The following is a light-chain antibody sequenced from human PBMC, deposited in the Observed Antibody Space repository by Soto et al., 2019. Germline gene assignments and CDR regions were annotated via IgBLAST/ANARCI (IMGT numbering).Light chain of an antibody. CDR1: SIDVGGYNY. V-gene: IGLV2-14*01. CDR2: DVS. Sequence: QSALTQPASVSGSPGQSITISCTGTSIDVGGYNYVSWYQQHPGKAPKLMIYDVSNRPSGVSNRFSGSKSGNTASLTISGLQAEDEADYYCSSYTSSSTLVFGTGTKLTV. CDR3: SSYTSSSTLV. J-gene: IGLJ1*01.